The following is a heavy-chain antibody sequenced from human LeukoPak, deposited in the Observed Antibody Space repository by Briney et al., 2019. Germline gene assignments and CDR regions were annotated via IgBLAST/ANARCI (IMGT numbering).Heavy chain of an antibody. V-gene: IGHV3-30*02. J-gene: IGHJ4*02. D-gene: IGHD5-12*01. CDR1: GLTFSSYG. CDR3: AKVHSGYDFYFDY. CDR2: IRYDGSNK. Sequence: GGSLRLSCAASGLTFSSYGMHWVRQAPGRGLGWVAFIRYDGSNKYYADSVKGRFTISRDNSKNTLYLQMNSLRAEDTAVYYCAKVHSGYDFYFDYWGQGTLVTVSS.